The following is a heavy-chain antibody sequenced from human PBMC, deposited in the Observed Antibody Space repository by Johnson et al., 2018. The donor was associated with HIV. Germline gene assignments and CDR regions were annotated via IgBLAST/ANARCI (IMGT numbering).Heavy chain of an antibody. J-gene: IGHJ3*02. D-gene: IGHD6-13*01. CDR2: ISWNSGSI. Sequence: VQLVESGGGLVQPGGSLRLSCAASGFTFSSYAMSWVRQAPGKGLEWVSGISWNSGSIGYADSVKGRFTISRDKAKNSLYLQMDSLRPDDTSLYYCARGRKDIEAADGLDNDGFEMWGQGTLVTVS. CDR1: GFTFSSYA. V-gene: IGHV3-9*01. CDR3: ARGRKDIEAADGLDNDGFEM.